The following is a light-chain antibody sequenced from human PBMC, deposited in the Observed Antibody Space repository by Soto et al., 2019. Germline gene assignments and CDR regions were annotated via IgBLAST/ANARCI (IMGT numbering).Light chain of an antibody. CDR3: QQLRMYPST. Sequence: DIEMTQSPSTLSASVGDRVTITCRASQSISSWLAWYQQKPGKAPKLLIYAASTLYGGVPSRFSGSGSGTDFALTITSLQAEDFATYYCQQLRMYPSTFGGGTRLEIK. CDR1: QSISSW. V-gene: IGKV1-5*01. CDR2: AAS. J-gene: IGKJ5*01.